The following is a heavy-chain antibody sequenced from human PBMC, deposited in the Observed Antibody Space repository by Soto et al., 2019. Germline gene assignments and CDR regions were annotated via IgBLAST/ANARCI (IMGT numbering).Heavy chain of an antibody. CDR2: IHSSGNT. Sequence: QVQLQESGPGLVKPSETLSLICTVSGGSITNYYWSWIRQPPGKGLEWIGNIHSSGNTKYNPSLNSRVTISVDTSKDQFSLKLTSVTAADTAVYYDARHVGKWAFDYWGQGTLVTVSS. V-gene: IGHV4-59*08. D-gene: IGHD1-26*01. CDR1: GGSITNYY. J-gene: IGHJ4*02. CDR3: ARHVGKWAFDY.